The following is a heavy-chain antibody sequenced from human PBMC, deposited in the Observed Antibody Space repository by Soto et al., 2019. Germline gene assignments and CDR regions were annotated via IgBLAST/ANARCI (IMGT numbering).Heavy chain of an antibody. CDR3: AREDTAMVINYYYGMDV. D-gene: IGHD5-18*01. V-gene: IGHV1-69*13. CDR1: GGTFSCYA. CDR2: IIPIVGTA. Sequence: GASVKVSCKASGGTFSCYAISWVRQAPGRRLEWMGGIIPIVGTANSAQKFQGRVTITADESTSTAYMELSSLRSEDTAVYYCAREDTAMVINYYYGMDVWGQGTTVTVSS. J-gene: IGHJ6*02.